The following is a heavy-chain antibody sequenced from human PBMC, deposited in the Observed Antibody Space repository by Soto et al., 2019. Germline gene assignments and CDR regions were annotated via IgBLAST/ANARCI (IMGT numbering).Heavy chain of an antibody. CDR2: ISYDGSNK. Sequence: QVQLVESGGGVVQPGRSLRLSCAASGFTFSSYGMHWVRQAPGKGLEWVAVISYDGSNKYYADSVKGRFTISRDNSKNTLYLQMNSLRAEDTAVYYCARDFFKASGNRLKHYYDTSGYYGGPDYWGQGTLVTVSS. D-gene: IGHD3-22*01. J-gene: IGHJ4*02. CDR1: GFTFSSYG. CDR3: ARDFFKASGNRLKHYYDTSGYYGGPDY. V-gene: IGHV3-30*03.